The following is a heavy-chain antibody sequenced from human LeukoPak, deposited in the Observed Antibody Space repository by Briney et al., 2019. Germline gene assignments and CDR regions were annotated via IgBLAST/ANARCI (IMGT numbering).Heavy chain of an antibody. J-gene: IGHJ4*02. Sequence: PSESLSLTCAVSGYSISSGYYWGWLRQPPRERLEWIGSIYHSGSTYYKPSVKSRVTISLDTSKNQFSLKLSSLTAADTAVYYCARNVSYSFDYWGQGTLVTVSS. D-gene: IGHD1-1*01. CDR3: ARNVSYSFDY. CDR1: GYSISSGYY. V-gene: IGHV4-38-2*01. CDR2: IYHSGST.